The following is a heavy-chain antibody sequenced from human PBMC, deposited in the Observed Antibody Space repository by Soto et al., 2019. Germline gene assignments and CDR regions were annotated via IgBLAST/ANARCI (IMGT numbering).Heavy chain of an antibody. J-gene: IGHJ6*02. D-gene: IGHD3-10*01. CDR3: ARYYGSGSYYNPYYYYGMDV. Sequence: GESLKISCKGSGYSFTSYWISWVRQMPGKGLEWMGRIDPSDSYTNYSPSFQGHVTISADKSISTAYLQWSSLKASDTAMYYCARYYGSGSYYNPYYYYGMDVWGQGTTVTVSS. CDR1: GYSFTSYW. CDR2: IDPSDSYT. V-gene: IGHV5-10-1*01.